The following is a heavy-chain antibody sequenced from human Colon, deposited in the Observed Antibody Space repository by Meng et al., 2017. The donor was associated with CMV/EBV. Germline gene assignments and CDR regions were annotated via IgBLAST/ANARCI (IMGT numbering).Heavy chain of an antibody. Sequence: GESLKISCAASGFTFSTYGMTWVRQVPGKGLEWVSALTASGDSTFYADSVKGRFTISRDHSKNTLDLQMNSLGAEDTAVYYCATGQERYHYWGQGTLVTVSS. V-gene: IGHV3-23*01. D-gene: IGHD1-1*01. J-gene: IGHJ4*02. CDR3: ATGQERYHY. CDR2: LTASGDST. CDR1: GFTFSTYG.